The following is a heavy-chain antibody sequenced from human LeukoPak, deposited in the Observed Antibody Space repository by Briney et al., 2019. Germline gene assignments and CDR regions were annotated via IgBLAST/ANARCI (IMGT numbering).Heavy chain of an antibody. D-gene: IGHD5-24*01. CDR3: AKDISHGLDY. CDR1: GFTFDDYA. J-gene: IGHJ4*02. CDR2: ISWNSGSI. Sequence: PGRSLRLSCAASGFTFDDYAMHWVRQAPGKGLEWVSGISWNSGSIGYADSVKGRFTISRDNAKNSLYLQVNSLRAEDTALYYCAKDISHGLDYWGQGTLVTVSS. V-gene: IGHV3-9*01.